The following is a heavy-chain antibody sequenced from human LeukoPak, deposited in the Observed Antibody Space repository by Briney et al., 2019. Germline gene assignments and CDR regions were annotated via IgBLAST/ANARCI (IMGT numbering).Heavy chain of an antibody. CDR1: GFTFSSYA. Sequence: GGSLRLSCAASGFTFSSYAMNWVRQAPGKGLEWVSVISGSGGSTYYADSVKGRFTISRDNSKNTLYLQMNSLRAEDTAVYYRAKDSSGWYMFDYWGQGTLVTVSS. J-gene: IGHJ4*02. D-gene: IGHD6-19*01. CDR2: ISGSGGST. V-gene: IGHV3-23*01. CDR3: AKDSSGWYMFDY.